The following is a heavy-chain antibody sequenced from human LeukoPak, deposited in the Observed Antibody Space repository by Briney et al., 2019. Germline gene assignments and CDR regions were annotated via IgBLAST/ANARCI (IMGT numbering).Heavy chain of an antibody. Sequence: QPGRSLRLSCAASGFTFSSYGMHWVRQAPGKGLEWVAVISYDGSNKYYADSVKGRFTISRDNSKNTLYLQMNSLRAEDTAVYYCAKVGYGDYGDYWGQGTLVTVSS. D-gene: IGHD4-17*01. J-gene: IGHJ4*02. CDR2: ISYDGSNK. CDR3: AKVGYGDYGDY. V-gene: IGHV3-30*18. CDR1: GFTFSSYG.